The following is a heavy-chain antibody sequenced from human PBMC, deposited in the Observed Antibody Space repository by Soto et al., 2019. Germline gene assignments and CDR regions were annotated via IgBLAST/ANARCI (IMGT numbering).Heavy chain of an antibody. D-gene: IGHD2-2*02. Sequence: SETLSLTCTVSGGSISSDNFFWSWIRQPPGEGLEWIGYIYYRGSTYYNPSLESRLTLLVDTSKNQFSLKLRSVTAADTAVYYCARVAIACPSSSCYNHYYYSLDVWGQGTTVTISS. CDR2: IYYRGST. CDR3: ARVAIACPSSSCYNHYYYSLDV. J-gene: IGHJ6*02. CDR1: GGSISSDNFF. V-gene: IGHV4-30-4*01.